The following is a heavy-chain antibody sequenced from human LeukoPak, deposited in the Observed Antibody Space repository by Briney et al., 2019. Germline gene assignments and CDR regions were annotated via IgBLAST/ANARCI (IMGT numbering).Heavy chain of an antibody. J-gene: IGHJ2*01. V-gene: IGHV3-7*01. Sequence: GGSLRLSCTASGFTFGDYAMSWFRQAPGKGLEWVANIKQDGSEKYYVDSVKGRFTISRDNAKNSLYLQMNSLRAEDTAVYCCARGIVGATSWYFDLWGRGTLVTVSS. CDR2: IKQDGSEK. CDR1: GFTFGDYA. D-gene: IGHD1-26*01. CDR3: ARGIVGATSWYFDL.